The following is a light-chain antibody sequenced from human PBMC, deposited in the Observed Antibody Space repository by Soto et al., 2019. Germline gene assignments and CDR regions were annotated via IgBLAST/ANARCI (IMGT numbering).Light chain of an antibody. CDR1: QSVSSSY. CDR3: QQFGSSPLFT. CDR2: GAS. J-gene: IGKJ3*01. V-gene: IGKV3-20*01. Sequence: EIVLTQSPGTLSLSPGERATLSCRASQSVSSSYLAWYQQKPGQAPRLLIYGASSRATGIPDRFSGSGSGTDFTLTISRLEPEVFAGHYCQQFGSSPLFTFGPGTKVDVK.